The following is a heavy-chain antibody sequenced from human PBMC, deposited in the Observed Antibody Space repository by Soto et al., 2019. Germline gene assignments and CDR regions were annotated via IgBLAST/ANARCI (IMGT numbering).Heavy chain of an antibody. J-gene: IGHJ3*02. CDR3: VRIYCSGGSCHPPDAFDI. CDR1: GGSISSSNW. D-gene: IGHD2-15*01. V-gene: IGHV4-4*02. CDR2: IYHSGST. Sequence: SETLSLTCAVSGGSISSSNWWSWVRQPPGKGLEWIGEIYHSGSTNYNPYLKSRVTISVDKAKNQFSLKLSSVTAADTAVYYCVRIYCSGGSCHPPDAFDIWGQGTMVTVS.